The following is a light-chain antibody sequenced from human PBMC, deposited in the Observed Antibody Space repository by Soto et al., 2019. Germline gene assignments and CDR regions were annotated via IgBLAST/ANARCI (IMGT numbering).Light chain of an antibody. J-gene: IGKJ5*01. V-gene: IGKV3-15*01. CDR3: QQYNNWPPIT. CDR1: QSVSSSY. Sequence: EIVLTQSPGTLSCSPGERATLSFSSSQSVSSSYLAWYQQKPGQAPRLLIYGASTRATGIPARFSGSGSGTEFTLTISSLQSEDFAVYYCQQYNNWPPITFGQGTRLEIK. CDR2: GAS.